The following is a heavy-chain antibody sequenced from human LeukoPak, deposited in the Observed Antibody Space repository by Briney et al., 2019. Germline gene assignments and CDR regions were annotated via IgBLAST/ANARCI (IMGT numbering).Heavy chain of an antibody. Sequence: GKSLRLSCAASGFTFSSYAMHWVRQAPGKGLEWVAVISYDGSNKYYADSVKGRFTISRDNSKNTLYLQMNSLRAEDTAVYYCGRETQGGNFYYYKRGWGVGGQGPPAPFS. CDR2: ISYDGSNK. D-gene: IGHD3-22*01. CDR1: GFTFSSYA. CDR3: GRETQGGNFYYYKRGWGV. J-gene: IGHJ4*02. V-gene: IGHV3-30-3*01.